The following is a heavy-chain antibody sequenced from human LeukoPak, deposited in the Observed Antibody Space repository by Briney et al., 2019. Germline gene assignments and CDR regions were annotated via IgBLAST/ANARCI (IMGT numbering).Heavy chain of an antibody. Sequence: SETLSLTCAVYGGSFSGYYWSWIRQPPGKGLEWIGEINHSGSTNYNPSLKSRVTISVDKSKNQFSLKLSSVTAADTAVYYCASSIIAVAGTFDYWGQGTLVTVSS. CDR3: ASSIIAVAGTFDY. J-gene: IGHJ4*02. V-gene: IGHV4-34*01. CDR2: INHSGST. D-gene: IGHD6-19*01. CDR1: GGSFSGYY.